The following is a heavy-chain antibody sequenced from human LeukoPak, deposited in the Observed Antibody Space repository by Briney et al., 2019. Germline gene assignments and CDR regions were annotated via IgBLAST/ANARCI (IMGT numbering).Heavy chain of an antibody. J-gene: IGHJ3*02. CDR2: INPHSGGT. Sequence: ASVKVSCKASGYTFISYSMNWVRQAPGQGLEWMGWINPHSGGTNYAQKFQGRVTMTRDTSISTVYMELSSLRSDDTAVYYCARGGTGYSSGWLRAFDIWGQGTMVTVSS. CDR3: ARGGTGYSSGWLRAFDI. V-gene: IGHV1-2*02. CDR1: GYTFISYS. D-gene: IGHD6-19*01.